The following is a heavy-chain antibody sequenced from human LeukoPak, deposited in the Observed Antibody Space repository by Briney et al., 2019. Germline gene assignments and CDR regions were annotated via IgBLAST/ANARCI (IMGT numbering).Heavy chain of an antibody. J-gene: IGHJ4*02. D-gene: IGHD2-8*01. CDR3: AKGRGCTNGVCYMDY. CDR1: GFTLSSYA. CDR2: ISGSGSST. Sequence: PGGSLRLSCAASGFTLSSYAMSWVRQAPGKGLEWVSAISGSGSSTYYADSVKGRFTNSRDNSKDTLYLQMNSLRAEDTAVYYCAKGRGCTNGVCYMDYWGQGTLVTVSS. V-gene: IGHV3-23*01.